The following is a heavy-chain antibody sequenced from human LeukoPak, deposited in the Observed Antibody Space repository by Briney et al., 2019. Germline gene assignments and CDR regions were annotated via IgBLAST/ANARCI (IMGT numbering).Heavy chain of an antibody. Sequence: SETLSLTCGLSGGSISDTNGWTWFRQPPGKGLEWIGEVNLQGSTNYNPSPKSRVAISVDKSENHISLKLPSATAADTAVYYCAREGGPSRPLDYSGQGTLVTVAS. CDR3: AREGGPSRPLDY. CDR1: GGSISDTNG. V-gene: IGHV4-4*02. CDR2: VNLQGST. J-gene: IGHJ4*02.